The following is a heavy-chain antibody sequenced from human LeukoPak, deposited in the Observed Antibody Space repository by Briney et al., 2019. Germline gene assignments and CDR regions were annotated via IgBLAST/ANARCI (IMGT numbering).Heavy chain of an antibody. J-gene: IGHJ4*02. CDR2: ITNTGGVT. CDR3: ARTVSLTTLDY. D-gene: IGHD3-22*01. Sequence: PGGSLRLSCAASGFTFSTYAMSWVRQAPGKGLEWVSGITNTGGVTLYADSVKGRLTVSRDNAKNSLYLQMNSLRAEDTAVYYCARTVSLTTLDYWGQGTLVTVSS. V-gene: IGHV3-23*05. CDR1: GFTFSTYA.